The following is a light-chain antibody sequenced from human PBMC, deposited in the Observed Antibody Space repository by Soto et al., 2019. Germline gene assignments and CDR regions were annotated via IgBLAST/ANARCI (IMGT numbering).Light chain of an antibody. CDR1: QSVNSN. CDR3: QQYNNWPRA. Sequence: EIVMTQSPATLSVSPGERATLSCRASQSVNSNLAWYQQKPGQTPRLLIYDASTRATAIPARFSGSGSGTEFTLTISSLQSEDFALYYCQQYNNWPRAFAQGTRLEIK. J-gene: IGKJ5*01. V-gene: IGKV3-15*01. CDR2: DAS.